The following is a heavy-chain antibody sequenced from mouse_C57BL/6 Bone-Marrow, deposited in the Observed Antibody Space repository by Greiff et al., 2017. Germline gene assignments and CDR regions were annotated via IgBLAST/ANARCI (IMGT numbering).Heavy chain of an antibody. CDR3: ARSLYGPWFAY. V-gene: IGHV1-69*01. CDR1: GYTFTSYW. CDR2: IDPSDSYT. Sequence: QVQLQQSGAELVMPGASVKLSCKASGYTFTSYWMHWVKQRPGQGLEWIGEIDPSDSYTNYNQKIKGKSTLTVDKSSSTAYMQLSSLTSEDSAVYYCARSLYGPWFAYWGQGTLVTVSA. J-gene: IGHJ3*01. D-gene: IGHD1-1*01.